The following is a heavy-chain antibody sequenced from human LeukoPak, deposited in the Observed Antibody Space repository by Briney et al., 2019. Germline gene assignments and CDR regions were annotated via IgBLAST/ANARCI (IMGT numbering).Heavy chain of an antibody. CDR3: AITYYDILTGPKAFDY. CDR2: IYWNDDK. J-gene: IGHJ4*02. D-gene: IGHD3-9*01. V-gene: IGHV2-5*01. Sequence: SGPTLAKPTQTLTLTCTFSGFSPSTSGVGVGWIRQPPGKALEWLALIYWNDDKRYSPSLKSRLTIAKDTSKNQVVLTMTNMDPVDTATYYCAITYYDILTGPKAFDYWSQGTLVTVSS. CDR1: GFSPSTSGVG.